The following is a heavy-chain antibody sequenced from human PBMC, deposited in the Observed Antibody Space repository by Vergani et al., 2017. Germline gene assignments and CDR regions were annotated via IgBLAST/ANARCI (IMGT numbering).Heavy chain of an antibody. CDR1: GYTFAGYN. D-gene: IGHD6-13*01. CDR2: INPNSGGT. CDR3: TRGWSGYSTSWFFDN. Sequence: QVQLVQSGAEVKKPGASVKVSCKASGYTFAGYNIHWVRQAPGQGLEMMGWINPNSGGTNYAQKFQGRVTMTRDTSINTAYMELSSLRSDATAVYYCTRGWSGYSTSWFFDNWGQGTLVTVSS. V-gene: IGHV1-2*02. J-gene: IGHJ4*02.